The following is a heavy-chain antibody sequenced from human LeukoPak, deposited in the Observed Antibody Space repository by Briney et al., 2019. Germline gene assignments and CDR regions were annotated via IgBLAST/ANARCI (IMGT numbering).Heavy chain of an antibody. D-gene: IGHD6-13*01. CDR3: ARGSRMTAAGSDAFDI. J-gene: IGHJ3*02. CDR1: GGSFSGYY. V-gene: IGHV4-34*09. Sequence: SETLSLTCAVYGGSFSGYYWSWIRQPPGKGLEWIGYIYYSGSTYYNPSLKSRVTISVDTSKNQFSLKLSSVTAADTAVYYCARGSRMTAAGSDAFDIWGQGTMVTVSS. CDR2: IYYSGST.